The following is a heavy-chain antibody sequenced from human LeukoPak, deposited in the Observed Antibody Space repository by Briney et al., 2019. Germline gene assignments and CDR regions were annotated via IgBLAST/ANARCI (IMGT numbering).Heavy chain of an antibody. D-gene: IGHD3-10*01. CDR3: ARKMRYASGDY. Sequence: GESLEISCKASGYSFPIYWIAWVRQMPGKGLEWMGIIYPADSDTRYSPSFQGQVTISVDKSISTAYLQWSSLKASDTAMYFCARKMRYASGDYWGQGTLVTVSS. CDR2: IYPADSDT. CDR1: GYSFPIYW. J-gene: IGHJ4*02. V-gene: IGHV5-51*01.